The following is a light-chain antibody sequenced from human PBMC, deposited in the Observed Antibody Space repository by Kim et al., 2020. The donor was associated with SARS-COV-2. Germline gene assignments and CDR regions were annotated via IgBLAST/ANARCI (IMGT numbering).Light chain of an antibody. J-gene: IGKJ1*01. Sequence: GNRVTINCRSSENINNDLNWYQQKPGKAPKLLIYSASSLQSGVPSSFSGSGSGTNFSLTITILQPEECATYYCQQSYGVPPTFGQGTKV. CDR2: SAS. CDR1: ENINND. CDR3: QQSYGVPPT. V-gene: IGKV1-39*01.